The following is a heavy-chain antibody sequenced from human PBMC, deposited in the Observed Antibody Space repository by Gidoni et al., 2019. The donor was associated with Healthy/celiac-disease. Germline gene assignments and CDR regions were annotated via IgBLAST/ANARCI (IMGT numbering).Heavy chain of an antibody. CDR3: ATSYSSGWRVLYYFDY. CDR1: GFTFSSYA. Sequence: EVQLLESGGGLVQPGGSLRLSCEASGFTFSSYAMSWVRQAPGKGLEWVSAISGSGGGTYYADSVKGRFTISRDNSKNTLYLQMNSLRAADTAVYYCATSYSSGWRVLYYFDYWGQGILVTVSS. D-gene: IGHD6-19*01. J-gene: IGHJ4*02. V-gene: IGHV3-23*01. CDR2: ISGSGGGT.